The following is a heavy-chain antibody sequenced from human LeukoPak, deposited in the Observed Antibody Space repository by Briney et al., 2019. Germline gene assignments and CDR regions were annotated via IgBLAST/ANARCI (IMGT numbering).Heavy chain of an antibody. CDR1: GFTFSSYS. CDR2: ISSSSSYI. V-gene: IGHV3-21*01. D-gene: IGHD2-15*01. J-gene: IGHJ5*02. Sequence: GGSLRLSCAASGFTFSSYSMNWVRQAPGKGLDWVSSISSSSSYIYYADSVKGRFTISRDNAKNSLYLQMNSLRAEDTAVYYCARDLGYCSGGSCSTNWFDPWGQGTLVTVSS. CDR3: ARDLGYCSGGSCSTNWFDP.